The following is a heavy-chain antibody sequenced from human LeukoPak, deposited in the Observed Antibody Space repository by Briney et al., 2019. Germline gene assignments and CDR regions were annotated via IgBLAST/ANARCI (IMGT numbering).Heavy chain of an antibody. J-gene: IGHJ4*02. CDR3: ASLLRHCGGDCYPGY. Sequence: GESLKISCKGSGYSFTSYWIGWVRQMPGKGLEWMGIIYPGDSDTRYSPSFQGQVTISADKSISTAYLQWSSLKASDTAMYYCASLLRHCGGDCYPGYWGQGTLVTVSS. D-gene: IGHD2-21*02. CDR2: IYPGDSDT. CDR1: GYSFTSYW. V-gene: IGHV5-51*01.